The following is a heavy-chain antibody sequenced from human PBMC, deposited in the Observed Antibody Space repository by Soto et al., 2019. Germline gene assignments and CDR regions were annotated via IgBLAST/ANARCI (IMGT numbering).Heavy chain of an antibody. CDR3: AKESKTVAVSASRVYGMDV. J-gene: IGHJ6*02. CDR1: GFTFSKYA. CDR2: TRSNGEYT. Sequence: DVQVVESGGGLVQRGGSLRLSCAGSGFTFSKYAMTWVRQAPGKGLEWVSTTRSNGEYTYYADSVRGRFTVARDNSQNALFLEMSSLRAEDTAVYYCAKESKTVAVSASRVYGMDVWGQGTTVTVSS. V-gene: IGHV3-23*04. D-gene: IGHD2-2*01.